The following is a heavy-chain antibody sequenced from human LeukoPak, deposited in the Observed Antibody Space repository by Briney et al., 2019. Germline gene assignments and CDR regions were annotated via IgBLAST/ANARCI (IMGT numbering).Heavy chain of an antibody. CDR1: GYTFTSYG. V-gene: IGHV1-18*01. CDR2: ISANNGNTKYNT. Sequence: ASVKVSCKASGYTFTSYGISWVRQAPRKGLEWMGWISANNGNTKYNTKYAQNLQGRVTMTTDISTSTAYMELRTLRSDDTAVYYCARDRDRSGSQSYWGQGTLVTVSS. J-gene: IGHJ4*02. D-gene: IGHD1-26*01. CDR3: ARDRDRSGSQSY.